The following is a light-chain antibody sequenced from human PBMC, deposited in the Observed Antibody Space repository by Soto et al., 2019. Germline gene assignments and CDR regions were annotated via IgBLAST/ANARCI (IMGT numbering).Light chain of an antibody. CDR2: DVS. J-gene: IGLJ2*01. V-gene: IGLV2-14*03. Sequence: QSALTQPASVSGSPGQSITISCTGTSNDVGGYNYVSWYQQHPGKAPKLMIYDVSNRPSGVSNRFSASKSGNTASLTISGLQAEDEADYYCSSYTSSSTLVFGGGTQLTVL. CDR3: SSYTSSSTLV. CDR1: SNDVGGYNY.